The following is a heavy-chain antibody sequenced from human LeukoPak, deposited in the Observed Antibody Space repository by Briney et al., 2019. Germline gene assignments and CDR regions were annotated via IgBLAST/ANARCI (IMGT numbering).Heavy chain of an antibody. CDR1: GGSFSGYY. Sequence: PSETLSLTCAVYGGSFSGYYWSWIRQPPGKGLEWIGEINHSGSTNYNPSLKSRVTISVDTSKNQFSLKLSSVTAADTAVYYCARGDVLLWFGETRNYYMDVWGKGTTVTISS. V-gene: IGHV4-34*01. J-gene: IGHJ6*03. D-gene: IGHD3-10*01. CDR2: INHSGST. CDR3: ARGDVLLWFGETRNYYMDV.